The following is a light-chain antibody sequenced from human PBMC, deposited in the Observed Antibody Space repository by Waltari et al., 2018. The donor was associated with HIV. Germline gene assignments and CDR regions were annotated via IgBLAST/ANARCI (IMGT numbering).Light chain of an antibody. V-gene: IGKV2-28*01. CDR1: QSLLYSNGYNY. Sequence: IAMTQSPLPLPVTPGEPASIPCSSSQSLLYSNGYNYLDWYLQKPGQSPQLLIYLGSNRASGVPDRFSGSGSGTDFTLKISRVEAEDVGVYYCMQALQTPWTFGQGTKVEIK. CDR3: MQALQTPWT. CDR2: LGS. J-gene: IGKJ1*01.